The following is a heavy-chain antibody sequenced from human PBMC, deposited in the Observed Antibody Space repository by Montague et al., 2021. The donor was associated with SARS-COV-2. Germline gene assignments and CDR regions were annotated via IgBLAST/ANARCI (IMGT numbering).Heavy chain of an antibody. J-gene: IGHJ6*02. CDR1: GGSVGGYF. V-gene: IGHV4-59*02. CDR3: AREYRLQYLEWEGTRDDYYGRDI. CDR2: NSASGRS. D-gene: IGHD3-3*01. Sequence: SETLSLTCTVSGGSVGGYFWSWIRQPPGKGLEWIGFNSASGRSNYNPSLRSRVAISIDTANNRLSLNLRSVTAADTAVYYCAREYRLQYLEWEGTRDDYYGRDIWGQGTPVTVSS.